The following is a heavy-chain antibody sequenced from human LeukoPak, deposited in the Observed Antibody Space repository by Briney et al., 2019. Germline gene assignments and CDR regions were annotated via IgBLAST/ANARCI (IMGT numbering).Heavy chain of an antibody. CDR1: GFTXXSYX. CDR3: ARNPGAVAGTAPFHY. V-gene: IGHV3-30-3*01. D-gene: IGHD6-19*01. CDR2: XSYDGSNK. J-gene: IGHJ4*02. Sequence: GGSLRLSCAASGFTXXSYXXXXXXXXPXXXXXXXXXXSYDGSNKYYADSVKGRFTISRDNSKNTLYLQMNSLRAEDTAVYYCARNPGAVAGTAPFHYWGQGTLVTVSS.